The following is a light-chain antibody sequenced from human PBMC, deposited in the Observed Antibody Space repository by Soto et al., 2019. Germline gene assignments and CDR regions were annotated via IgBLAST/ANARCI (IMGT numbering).Light chain of an antibody. CDR1: ENIARI. V-gene: IGKV1-39*01. Sequence: DIQMTQSPSSLSASVGDRITITCRASENIARILNWYQQKPGKAPNLLIYAASNLQNAVPLRFRGGGSGTDFTLTISNLQPEYFATYYSQQSYSTLSITFGQGTRLEIK. CDR3: QQSYSTLSIT. CDR2: AAS. J-gene: IGKJ5*01.